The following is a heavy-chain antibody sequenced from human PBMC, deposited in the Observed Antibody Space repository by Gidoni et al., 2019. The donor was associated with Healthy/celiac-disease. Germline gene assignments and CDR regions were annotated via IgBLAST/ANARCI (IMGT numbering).Heavy chain of an antibody. V-gene: IGHV3-23*01. D-gene: IGHD6-19*01. CDR2: ISGSGGST. Sequence: EVQLLESGGGLVQPGGSLRLSCAASGFTFSSYAMRWVRQAPGKGLEWVSAISGSGGSTYYADSVKGRFTISRDNSKNTLYLQMNSLRAEDTAVYYCANSNEYSSGWHLPRVDWYFDLWGRGTLVTVSS. CDR1: GFTFSSYA. J-gene: IGHJ2*01. CDR3: ANSNEYSSGWHLPRVDWYFDL.